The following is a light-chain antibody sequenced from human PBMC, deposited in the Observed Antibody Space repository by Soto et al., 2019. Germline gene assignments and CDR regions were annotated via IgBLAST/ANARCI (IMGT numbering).Light chain of an antibody. V-gene: IGKV1-5*03. CDR3: QQYNSYWT. CDR1: QSISSW. CDR2: KAS. Sequence: DIQMTQSPSTLSASVGDRVTITCRASQSISSWLAWYQQKPGKATKLLIYKASSLESGVPSRFSGSGSGTAVTLTISGLQPDDFASYYCQQYNSYWTFGQGTKVEIK. J-gene: IGKJ1*01.